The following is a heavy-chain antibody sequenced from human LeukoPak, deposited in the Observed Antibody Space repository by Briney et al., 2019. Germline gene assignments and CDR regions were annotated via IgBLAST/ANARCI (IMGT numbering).Heavy chain of an antibody. CDR3: ARSGREATEIDY. CDR2: INGRGTYI. J-gene: IGHJ4*02. CDR1: GFTFSDYS. V-gene: IGHV3-11*06. D-gene: IGHD1-1*01. Sequence: GGSLRLSCAASGFTFSDYSMSWVRQAPGKGLEWLSYINGRGTYIDYAESLKGRITISRDNAQNSLYLQMNSLRVEDTAVYYCARSGREATEIDYWGQGTLVTVSS.